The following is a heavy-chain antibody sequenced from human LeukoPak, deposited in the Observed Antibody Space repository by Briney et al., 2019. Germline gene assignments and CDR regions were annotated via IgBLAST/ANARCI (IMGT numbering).Heavy chain of an antibody. CDR3: ARVSGAPHDAFDI. CDR1: GYTFTGYY. CDR2: INPNSGGT. V-gene: IGHV1-2*06. Sequence: ASVKVFCKASGYTFTGYYMHWVRQAPGQGLEWMGRINPNSGGTNYAQKFQGRVTMTRDTSISTAYMELSRLRSDDTAVYYCARVSGAPHDAFDIWGQGTMVTVSS. D-gene: IGHD2-15*01. J-gene: IGHJ3*02.